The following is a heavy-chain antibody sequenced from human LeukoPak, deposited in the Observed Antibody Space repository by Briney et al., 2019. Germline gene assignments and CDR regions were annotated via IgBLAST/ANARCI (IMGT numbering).Heavy chain of an antibody. CDR1: GFTFSGSA. V-gene: IGHV3-73*01. D-gene: IGHD6-19*01. J-gene: IGHJ4*02. Sequence: KSGGSLRLSCAASGFTFSGSAMHWVRQASGKGLEWVGRIRSKANSYATAYAASVKGRFTISRDDSKNTAYLQMNSLKTEDTAVYYCTRPRSGWGRDYWGQGTLVTVSS. CDR3: TRPRSGWGRDY. CDR2: IRSKANSYAT.